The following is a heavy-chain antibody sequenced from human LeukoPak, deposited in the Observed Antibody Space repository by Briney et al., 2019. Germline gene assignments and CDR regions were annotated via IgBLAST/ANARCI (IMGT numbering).Heavy chain of an antibody. V-gene: IGHV3-30*02. D-gene: IGHD3-10*01. CDR3: AKDRRAYGSGSPPTF. CDR2: IRYDGSNK. Sequence: GGALLLSCAASGFTFSSYSMNSVRQAPAKGLEWVAFIRYDGSNKYYADSVKGRFTISRDNSKNTLYLQMNSLRAEDTAVYYCAKDRRAYGSGSPPTFWGQGTLVTVSS. CDR1: GFTFSSYS. J-gene: IGHJ4*02.